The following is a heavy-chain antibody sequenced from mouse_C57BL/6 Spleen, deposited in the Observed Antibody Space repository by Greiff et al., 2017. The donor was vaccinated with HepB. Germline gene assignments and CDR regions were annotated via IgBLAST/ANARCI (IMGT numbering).Heavy chain of an antibody. V-gene: IGHV1-61*01. CDR3: RSVYGSSSEG. Sequence: QVQLQQPGAELVRPGSSVKLSCKASGYTCTSDWMDGVKQRPGQGLEWIGNIYPSDSETHYNQKFKDKATLTVDKSSSTAYMQLSSLTSEYSAFYYRRSVYGSSSEGWAKGTPATDSS. CDR2: IYPSDSET. D-gene: IGHD1-1*01. J-gene: IGHJ1*03. CDR1: GYTCTSDW.